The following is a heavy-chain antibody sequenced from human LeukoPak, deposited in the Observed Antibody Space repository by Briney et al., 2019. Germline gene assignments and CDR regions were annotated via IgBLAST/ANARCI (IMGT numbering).Heavy chain of an antibody. Sequence: GGSLRLSCAASGFTFSSYDMHWVRQATGKGLEWVSAIGTAGDTYYPGSVKGRFTISRENAKNSLYLQMNNLRAGDTAVYYCARSLGIYGAFDIWGQGTMVTVSS. J-gene: IGHJ3*02. V-gene: IGHV3-13*01. CDR3: ARSLGIYGAFDI. CDR1: GFTFSSYD. D-gene: IGHD7-27*01. CDR2: IGTAGDT.